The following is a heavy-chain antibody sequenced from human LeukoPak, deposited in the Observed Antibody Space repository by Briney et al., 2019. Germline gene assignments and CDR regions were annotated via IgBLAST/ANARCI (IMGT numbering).Heavy chain of an antibody. CDR3: ARGGFLEWFTRGPFDY. D-gene: IGHD3-3*01. CDR2: INPNSGGT. CDR1: GYTFTGYY. V-gene: IGHV1-2*02. J-gene: IGHJ4*02. Sequence: GASVKVSCKASGYTFTGYYMHWVRQAPGKGLEWMGCINPNSGGTNYAQKFQGRVTMTRDTSISTAYMELSRRRSDATAVYYCARGGFLEWFTRGPFDYWGQGTLVTVSS.